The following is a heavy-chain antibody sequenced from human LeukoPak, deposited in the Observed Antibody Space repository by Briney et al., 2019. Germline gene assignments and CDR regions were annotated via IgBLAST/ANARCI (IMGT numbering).Heavy chain of an antibody. Sequence: PSETLSLTCAVYGGSFSGYYWSWIRQPPGKGLEWIGEINHSGSTNYNPSLKSRVTISVDTSKNQFSLKLSSVTAADTAVYYCARQSVYYGSGGGSPTYWGQGTLVTVSS. V-gene: IGHV4-34*01. CDR1: GGSFSGYY. CDR2: INHSGST. D-gene: IGHD3-10*01. J-gene: IGHJ4*02. CDR3: ARQSVYYGSGGGSPTY.